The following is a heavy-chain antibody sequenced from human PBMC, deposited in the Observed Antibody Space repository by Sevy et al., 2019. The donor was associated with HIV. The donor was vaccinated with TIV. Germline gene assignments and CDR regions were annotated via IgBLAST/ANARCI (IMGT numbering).Heavy chain of an antibody. D-gene: IGHD3-10*01. CDR1: GFSFDNYV. Sequence: GGSLRLSCSASGFSFDNYVMNWFRQAPGKGLEWVGFIRSKLYGGTTEYAASVKGRFTISRDDSKSIAYLQMNSLKTEGSGVYYCSRDRYGSQSYAADHWGQGTLVTVSS. CDR3: SRDRYGSQSYAADH. J-gene: IGHJ5*02. CDR2: IRSKLYGGTT. V-gene: IGHV3-49*03.